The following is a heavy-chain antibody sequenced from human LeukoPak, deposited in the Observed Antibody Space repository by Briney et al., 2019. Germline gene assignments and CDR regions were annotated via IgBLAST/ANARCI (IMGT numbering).Heavy chain of an antibody. D-gene: IGHD2-2*01. CDR2: ISDDFGT. J-gene: IGHJ4*02. V-gene: IGHV3-23*01. CDR3: ARGNSGHCTGATCYAPDY. CDR1: GFTFSSYA. Sequence: GGSLRLSCAASGFTFSSYAMSFLRRAPGKGLEWVSAISDDFGTYHADSVKGRFTISRDNSRNTLYLQMTSLRAEDTAVYYCARGNSGHCTGATCYAPDYWGQGTLVTVSS.